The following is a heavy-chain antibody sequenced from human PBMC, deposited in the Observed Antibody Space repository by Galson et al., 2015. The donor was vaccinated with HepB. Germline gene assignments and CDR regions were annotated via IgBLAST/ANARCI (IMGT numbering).Heavy chain of an antibody. CDR3: AKEGWDGRTYQEYFED. J-gene: IGHJ1*01. Sequence: SLRFSCAASGFRFDDYAMHWVRQTPEGGLEWVAYVNWNSAKIDYAGSVKGRFTISRDGASLAVYRQMNGLTVEDTALYYCAKEGWDGRTYQEYFEDWGRGTLVIVSS. V-gene: IGHV3-9*01. CDR1: GFRFDDYA. CDR2: VNWNSAKI. D-gene: IGHD1-26*01.